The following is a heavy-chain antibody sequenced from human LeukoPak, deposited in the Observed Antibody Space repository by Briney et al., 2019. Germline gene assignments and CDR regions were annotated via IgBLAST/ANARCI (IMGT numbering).Heavy chain of an antibody. CDR3: ARVRYSSSWYADY. Sequence: GRSLRLSCAASGFTFSSYGMHWVRQAPGKGLEWVAVIWYDGSNKYYADSVKGRFTISRGNPKNTLYLQMNSLRAEDTAVYYCARVRYSSSWYADYWGQGTLVTVSS. J-gene: IGHJ4*02. CDR2: IWYDGSNK. CDR1: GFTFSSYG. V-gene: IGHV3-33*01. D-gene: IGHD6-13*01.